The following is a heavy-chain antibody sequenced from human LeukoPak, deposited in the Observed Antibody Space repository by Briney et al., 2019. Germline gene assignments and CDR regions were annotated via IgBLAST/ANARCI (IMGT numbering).Heavy chain of an antibody. V-gene: IGHV3-23*01. CDR2: ISGSGGST. J-gene: IGHJ6*03. Sequence: PGGSLRLSCAASGFTFSSYAMTWVRQAPGKGLEWVSGISGSGGSTYYADSVKGRFTISRDNSKNTLYLQMNSLRAEDTAVYYCARREDTAMAPDYYYYMDVWGKGTTVTVSS. CDR3: ARREDTAMAPDYYYYMDV. CDR1: GFTFSSYA. D-gene: IGHD5-18*01.